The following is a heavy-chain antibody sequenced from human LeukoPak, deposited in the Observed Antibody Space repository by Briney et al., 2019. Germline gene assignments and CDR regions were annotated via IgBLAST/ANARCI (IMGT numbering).Heavy chain of an antibody. CDR1: GGSISSGSYD. CDR3: ARGRGYSYGQNDY. J-gene: IGHJ4*02. Sequence: PSQTLSLTCTVSGGSISSGSYDWSWIRQPAGKGLEWIGRIYTSGSANYNPSLKSRVTISVDTSKNQFSLKLSSVTAADTAVYYCARGRGYSYGQNDYWGQGTLVTVSS. CDR2: IYTSGSA. V-gene: IGHV4-61*02. D-gene: IGHD5-18*01.